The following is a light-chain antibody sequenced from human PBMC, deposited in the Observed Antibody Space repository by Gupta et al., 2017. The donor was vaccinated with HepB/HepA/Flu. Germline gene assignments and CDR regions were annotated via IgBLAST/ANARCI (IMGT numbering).Light chain of an antibody. CDR3: IRALQTPLT. Sequence: DIVMTLSPISLPVTAGEPAYISCRSSQSLLHRNGYNYWDWYLQKQGQSPHLLIYLGSNRASGVTDRFSGSGSGTDFTLKIRRAEADDVGVYYYIRALQTPLTFGGGTKVEIK. J-gene: IGKJ4*01. V-gene: IGKV2-28*01. CDR2: LGS. CDR1: QSLLHRNGYNY.